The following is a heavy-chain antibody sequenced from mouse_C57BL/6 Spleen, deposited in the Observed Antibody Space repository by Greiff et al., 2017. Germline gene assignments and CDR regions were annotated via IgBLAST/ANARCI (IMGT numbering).Heavy chain of an antibody. J-gene: IGHJ4*01. CDR3: AGGSSYYAMDY. CDR2: IDPSDSYT. CDR1: GYTFTSYW. V-gene: IGHV1-50*01. Sequence: QVQLQQPGAELVKPGASVKLSCKASGYTFTSYWMQWVNQRPGQGLEWIGEIDPSDSYTNYNQKFKGKATLTVDTSSSTAYMQLSSLTSEDSAVYYCAGGSSYYAMDYWGQGTSVTVSA.